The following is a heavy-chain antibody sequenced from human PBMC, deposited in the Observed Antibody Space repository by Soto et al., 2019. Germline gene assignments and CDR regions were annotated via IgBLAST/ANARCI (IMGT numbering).Heavy chain of an antibody. Sequence: QVQLVQSGAEVKKPGSSVKVSCKASGGTFSSYAISWVRQAPGQGLEGMGGIIPIFGTANYAQKFQGRVTITADESTSTAYMELSSLRSEDTAVYYCARVSGMVRGVMGSGYFDYWGQGTLVTVSS. CDR2: IIPIFGTA. V-gene: IGHV1-69*12. J-gene: IGHJ4*02. CDR3: ARVSGMVRGVMGSGYFDY. CDR1: GGTFSSYA. D-gene: IGHD3-10*01.